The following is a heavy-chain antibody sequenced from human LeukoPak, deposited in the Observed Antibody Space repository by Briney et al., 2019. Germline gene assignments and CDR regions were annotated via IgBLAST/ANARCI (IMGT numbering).Heavy chain of an antibody. CDR3: LAGFGVPGI. CDR1: GFTFSSYG. V-gene: IGHV3-30*03. Sequence: GGSLRLSCAASGFTFSSYGMHWVRQAPGKGLEWVAVISYDGSNKYYADSVKGRFTISRDNSKNTLYLQMNSLRAEDTAVYYCLAGFGVPGIWGQGTMVTVSS. D-gene: IGHD3-3*01. CDR2: ISYDGSNK. J-gene: IGHJ3*02.